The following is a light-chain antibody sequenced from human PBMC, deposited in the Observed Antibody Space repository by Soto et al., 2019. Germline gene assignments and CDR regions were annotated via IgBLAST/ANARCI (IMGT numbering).Light chain of an antibody. CDR2: AAS. Sequence: DIQMTQSPSSLSASVGDRVTITCRASQNIRNYLNWYQQRPGKTPNLLVYAASNLQSGVPSRFIGRGSGTDFTLTISSLQPEDFASYYCQQTYRIPYTFGQGTNLEI. V-gene: IGKV1-39*01. J-gene: IGKJ2*01. CDR3: QQTYRIPYT. CDR1: QNIRNY.